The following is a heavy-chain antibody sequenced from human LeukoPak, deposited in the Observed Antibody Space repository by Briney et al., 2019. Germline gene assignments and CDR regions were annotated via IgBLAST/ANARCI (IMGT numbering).Heavy chain of an antibody. CDR1: GGSFSGYY. D-gene: IGHD3-10*01. J-gene: IGHJ5*02. CDR3: ARGELTMVRGVVCWFDP. CDR2: INHSGST. V-gene: IGHV4-34*01. Sequence: SETLSLTCAVYGGSFSGYYWSWIRQPPGKGLECIGEINHSGSTNYNPSLKSRVTISVDTSKNQFSLKLSSVTAADTAVYYCARGELTMVRGVVCWFDPWGQGTLVTVSS.